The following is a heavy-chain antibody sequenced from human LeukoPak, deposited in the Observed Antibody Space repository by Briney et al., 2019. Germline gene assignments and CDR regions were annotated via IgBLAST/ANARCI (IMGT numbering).Heavy chain of an antibody. CDR3: ARDPIVVVPAADDDAFDI. V-gene: IGHV3-21*01. CDR1: GFTFSSYS. Sequence: GGSLRLSCAASGFTFSSYSMNWVRQAPGKGLEWVSSISSSSSYIYYADSVKGRFTISRDNAENSLYLQMNSLRAEDTAVYYCARDPIVVVPAADDDAFDIWGQGTMVTVSS. D-gene: IGHD2-2*01. J-gene: IGHJ3*02. CDR2: ISSSSSYI.